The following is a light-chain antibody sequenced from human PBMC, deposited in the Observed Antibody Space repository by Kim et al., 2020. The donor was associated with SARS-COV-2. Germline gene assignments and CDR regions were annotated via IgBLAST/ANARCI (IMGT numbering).Light chain of an antibody. V-gene: IGKV3-20*01. CDR1: QSVSNNY. J-gene: IGKJ1*01. Sequence: LYPGERAPLSCRASQSVSNNYLAWYQQKPGQAPRLLIYGASSRATGVPVRFSGSGSGADFTLTISRLEPEDFAVYYCQQYGSSRTFGQGTKVDIK. CDR3: QQYGSSRT. CDR2: GAS.